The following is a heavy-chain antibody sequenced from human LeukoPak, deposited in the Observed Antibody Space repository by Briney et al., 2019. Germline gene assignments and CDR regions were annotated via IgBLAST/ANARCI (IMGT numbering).Heavy chain of an antibody. D-gene: IGHD6-19*01. CDR1: GFTFSSYA. V-gene: IGHV3-23*01. CDR2: ISGSGDST. CDR3: AKPRSGWYDYYYYYYMDV. J-gene: IGHJ6*03. Sequence: GGSLRLSCSASGFTFSSYAMSWVRQAPGKVLEWVSAISGSGDSTYYADSVKGRFTISRDNSKNTLYLQMNSLRAEDTAVYYCAKPRSGWYDYYYYYYMDVWGKGTTVTVSS.